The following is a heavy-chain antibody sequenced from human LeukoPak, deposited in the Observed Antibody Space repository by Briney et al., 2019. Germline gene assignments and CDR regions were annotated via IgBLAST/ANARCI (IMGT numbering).Heavy chain of an antibody. CDR1: GGSISSGGYY. V-gene: IGHV4-31*03. J-gene: IGHJ4*02. D-gene: IGHD7-27*01. CDR3: ASRILTGEYYFDY. CDR2: IYYSGST. Sequence: SQTLSLTCTVSGGSISSGGYYWRWIRQHPGKGLEWIGYIYYSGSTYYNPSLKSRVTISVDTSKNQFSLKLSSVTAADTAVYYCASRILTGEYYFDYWGQGTLVTVSS.